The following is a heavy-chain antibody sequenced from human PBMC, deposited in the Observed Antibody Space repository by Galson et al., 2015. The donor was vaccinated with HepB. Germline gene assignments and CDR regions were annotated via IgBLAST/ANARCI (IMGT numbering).Heavy chain of an antibody. D-gene: IGHD3-10*01. CDR2: ISYDGSNK. J-gene: IGHJ5*02. CDR1: GFTFSSYA. CDR3: ARDPMGILDEGFDP. V-gene: IGHV3-30-3*01. Sequence: SLRLSCAASGFTFSSYAMHWVRQAPGKGLEWVAVISYDGSNKYYADSVKGRFTISRDNSKNTLYLQMNSLRAEDTAVYYCARDPMGILDEGFDPWGQGTLVTVSS.